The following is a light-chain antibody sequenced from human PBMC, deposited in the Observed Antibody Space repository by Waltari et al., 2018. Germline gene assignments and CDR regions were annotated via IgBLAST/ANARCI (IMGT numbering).Light chain of an antibody. CDR1: QSVSSY. Sequence: EIVLTQSPATLSLSPGERATLSCRASQSVSSYLAWYQQKPGQAPRLLIYDASNRATGIPARFSGSGSGTDFTLTISSLEPEDFAVYYCQQRSNCPWFGQGTKVEIK. J-gene: IGKJ1*01. CDR2: DAS. CDR3: QQRSNCPW. V-gene: IGKV3-11*01.